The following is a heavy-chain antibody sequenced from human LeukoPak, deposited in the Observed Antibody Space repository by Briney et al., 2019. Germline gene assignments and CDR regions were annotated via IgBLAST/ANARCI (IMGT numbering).Heavy chain of an antibody. Sequence: GGSLRLSCAASEFYWMHWVRQAPGKGLVWVSRINPDGSVTSYADSVKGRFTISRDNSKNTLYLQMNSLRAEDTAVYYCAKDRDNWNDENDMDVWGKGTTVTVSS. CDR1: EFYW. CDR2: INPDGSVT. J-gene: IGHJ6*03. D-gene: IGHD1-1*01. CDR3: AKDRDNWNDENDMDV. V-gene: IGHV3-74*01.